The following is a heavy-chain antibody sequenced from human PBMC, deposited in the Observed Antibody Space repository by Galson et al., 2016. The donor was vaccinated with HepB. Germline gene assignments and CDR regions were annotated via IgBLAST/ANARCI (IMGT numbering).Heavy chain of an antibody. CDR3: ARMVNQYGSGDKYYFDY. Sequence: PALVKPTQTLTLTCTFSGFSLTSRGMSVNWIRQPPGKALEWLALIDWDDDEFYNTSLKTRLTISKDTSKNQVVLIMANVDSLDTATYYCARMVNQYGSGDKYYFDYWGQGTVVTVSS. V-gene: IGHV2-70*01. CDR2: IDWDDDE. D-gene: IGHD3-10*01. CDR1: GFSLTSRGMS. J-gene: IGHJ4*02.